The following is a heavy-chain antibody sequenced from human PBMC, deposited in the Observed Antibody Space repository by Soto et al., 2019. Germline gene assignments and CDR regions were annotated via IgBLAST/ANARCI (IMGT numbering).Heavy chain of an antibody. D-gene: IGHD6-25*01. CDR1: GGCISGGCYY. Sequence: SETLSLTCSVSGGCISGGCYYWSCIPKPPGKGLEWIWAINYAGSAYYNPSLNSRATISIDTSKNQFSLILISVNAADTALYYCARRNAPRYSRGNNHFDFWGQGTLVTVSS. CDR3: ARRNAPRYSRGNNHFDF. CDR2: INYAGSA. J-gene: IGHJ4*02. V-gene: IGHV4-39*01.